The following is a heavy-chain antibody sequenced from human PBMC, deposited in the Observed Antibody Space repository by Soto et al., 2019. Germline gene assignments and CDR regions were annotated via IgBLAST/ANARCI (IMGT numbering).Heavy chain of an antibody. CDR1: GGSISSGFW. D-gene: IGHD4-17*01. J-gene: IGHJ4*02. V-gene: IGHV4-4*02. CDR2: VSHSGST. CDR3: ARVSRTVGLDY. Sequence: QVHLQASDPGLVKPSETLSLTCVVSGGSISSGFWWTWVRQSPGEGLEWLGEVSHSGSTKDNPSLESRVTLSVDKSHSRFSLYMTSVTAADTGVYYCARVSRTVGLDYWGQGTLVTVSS.